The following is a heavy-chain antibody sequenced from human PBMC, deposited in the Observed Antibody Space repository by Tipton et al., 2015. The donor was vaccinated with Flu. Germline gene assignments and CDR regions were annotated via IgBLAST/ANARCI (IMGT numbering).Heavy chain of an antibody. CDR3: ARGGSGGSGYYSDWFDP. CDR1: GGTFSSYA. J-gene: IGHJ5*02. Sequence: QSGPEVKKPGSSVKVSCKASGGTFSSYAISWVRQAPGQGLEWMGGIIPIFGTANYAQKFQGRVTITADESTSTAYMELSSLRSEDTAVYYCARGGSGGSGYYSDWFDPWGQGTLVTVSS. D-gene: IGHD3-22*01. V-gene: IGHV1-69*01. CDR2: IIPIFGTA.